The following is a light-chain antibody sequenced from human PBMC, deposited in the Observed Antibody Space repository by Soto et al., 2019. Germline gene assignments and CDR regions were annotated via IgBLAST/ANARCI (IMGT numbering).Light chain of an antibody. CDR1: SSDVGGYNY. V-gene: IGLV2-8*01. CDR2: EVS. Sequence: QSALTQPPSASGSPGQSVTISCTGTSSDVGGYNYVSWYQQHPGKAPKLMIYEVSKRPSGVPDRFSGSKSGNTASLTVSGLQAEDDADYYCCSYGGSNNPDVFGTGTKVTVL. J-gene: IGLJ1*01. CDR3: CSYGGSNNPDV.